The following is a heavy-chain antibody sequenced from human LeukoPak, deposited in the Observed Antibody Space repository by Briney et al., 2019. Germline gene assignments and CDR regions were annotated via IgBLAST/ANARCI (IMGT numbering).Heavy chain of an antibody. V-gene: IGHV1-2*02. J-gene: IGHJ5*02. CDR2: INPKSGGT. CDR3: ARDRAGTNKAPKANWFDP. Sequence: ATVKVSCKASGFTFTGYCMHWVRQAPGQGLEWMGWINPKSGGTNYAQKFQGRVTMTRDTSISTTYMELSRLRSDDTAVYYCARDRAGTNKAPKANWFDPWGQGTLVTVSS. D-gene: IGHD6-19*01. CDR1: GFTFTGYC.